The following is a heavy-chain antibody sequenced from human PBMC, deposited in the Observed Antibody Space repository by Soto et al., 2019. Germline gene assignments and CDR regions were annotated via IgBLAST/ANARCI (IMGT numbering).Heavy chain of an antibody. CDR3: ARATVTTVPDY. D-gene: IGHD4-17*01. J-gene: IGHJ4*02. CDR2: IYYSGST. CDR1: GGSISSGDYY. Sequence: LCGGSISSGDYYWSWIRQPPGKGLEWIGYIYYSGSTYYNPSLKSRVTISVDTSKNQFSLKLSSVTAADTAVYYCARATVTTVPDYWGQGTLVTVSS. V-gene: IGHV4-30-4*01.